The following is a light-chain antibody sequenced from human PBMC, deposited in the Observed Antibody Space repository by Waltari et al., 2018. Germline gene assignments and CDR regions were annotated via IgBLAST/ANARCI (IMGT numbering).Light chain of an antibody. Sequence: SPGERVTLSCRASQSVRNSLSWYQQKPGQAPRLLIHDTSNRATGIPARFSGSGSGIDFTLTISSLEPEDFAVYYCQQRSNFGQGTRLDI. J-gene: IGKJ5*01. CDR1: QSVRNS. V-gene: IGKV3-11*01. CDR3: QQRSN. CDR2: DTS.